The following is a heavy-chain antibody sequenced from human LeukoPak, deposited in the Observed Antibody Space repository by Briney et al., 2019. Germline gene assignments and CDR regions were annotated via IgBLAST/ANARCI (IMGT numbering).Heavy chain of an antibody. CDR3: ARTSASYYYYMDV. D-gene: IGHD3-3*01. V-gene: IGHV4-59*01. J-gene: IGHJ6*03. Sequence: PSETLSLTCTVSGGSISSYYWSWIRQPPGKGLEWIGYIYFIVSPKYNPSLKSRVTISLDKSRKQLSLNLTSVTAADTAVYYCARTSASYYYYMDVWGKGTTVTISS. CDR2: IYFIVSP. CDR1: GGSISSYY.